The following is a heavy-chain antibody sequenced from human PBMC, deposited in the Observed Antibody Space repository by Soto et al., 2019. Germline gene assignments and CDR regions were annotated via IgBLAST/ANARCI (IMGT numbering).Heavy chain of an antibody. D-gene: IGHD1-7*01. J-gene: IGHJ4*02. V-gene: IGHV3-30*18. Sequence: GGSLRLSCAASGFTFSSYGMHWVRQAPGKGLEWVAVISYDGSNKYYADSVKGRFTISRDNSKNTLYLQMNSLRTEDTAVYYCAKDRYKWNYEDYFDYWGQGTLVTVSS. CDR3: AKDRYKWNYEDYFDY. CDR2: ISYDGSNK. CDR1: GFTFSSYG.